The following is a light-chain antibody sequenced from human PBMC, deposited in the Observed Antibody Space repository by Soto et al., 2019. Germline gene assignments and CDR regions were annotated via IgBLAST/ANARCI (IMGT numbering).Light chain of an antibody. Sequence: EIVLTQSQDILYLSPGDRATLSCLASQTISSGFLAWYQQKVGQAPRLLIYDASNRATGVPDRFSGSGSGTDFSLTISRLEPEDFAVYHCQQYSSSPRTFGQGTRLEIK. CDR2: DAS. CDR3: QQYSSSPRT. J-gene: IGKJ5*01. V-gene: IGKV3-20*01. CDR1: QTISSGF.